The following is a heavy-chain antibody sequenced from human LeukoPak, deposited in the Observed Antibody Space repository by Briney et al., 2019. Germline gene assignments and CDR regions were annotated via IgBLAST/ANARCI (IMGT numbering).Heavy chain of an antibody. J-gene: IGHJ4*02. D-gene: IGHD3-10*01. Sequence: GKSLRLSCAASEFTFSSYGMHWVRQAPGKGLEWVAAIGYDGTNEYYADSVRGRFTISRDDSKNTLYLQMNSLRAEDTAMYYCARGASTLWFGELLPSPPFDYWGQGTLVTVSS. CDR2: IGYDGTNE. CDR1: EFTFSSYG. V-gene: IGHV3-33*01. CDR3: ARGASTLWFGELLPSPPFDY.